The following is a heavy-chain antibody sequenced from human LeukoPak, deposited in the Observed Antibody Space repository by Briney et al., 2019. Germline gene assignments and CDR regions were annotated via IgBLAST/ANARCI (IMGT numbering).Heavy chain of an antibody. CDR1: GYTFTSYG. J-gene: IGHJ4*02. V-gene: IGHV1-18*01. CDR3: ATKNIVGATFYFDY. D-gene: IGHD1-26*01. Sequence: ASVKVSCKASGYTFTSYGISWVRQAPGQGLEWMGWISAYNGNTNYAQKLQGRVTMTTDTSTSTAYMELSSLRSEDTAVYYCATKNIVGATFYFDYWGQGTLVTVSS. CDR2: ISAYNGNT.